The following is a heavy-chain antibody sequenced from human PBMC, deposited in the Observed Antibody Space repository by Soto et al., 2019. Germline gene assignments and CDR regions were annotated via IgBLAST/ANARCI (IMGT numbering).Heavy chain of an antibody. D-gene: IGHD1-26*01. CDR2: IYYSGSA. V-gene: IGHV4-38-2*01. J-gene: IGHJ3*02. Sequence: LSLTCAVSGSPISSGYYWGWIRQPPGKGLEWIGSIYYSGSAYYSPSLKSRVTISVDTSKNQFSLGLRFVTAADTAVYYCARIVGATAYAFDIWGQGTMVTVSS. CDR1: GSPISSGYY. CDR3: ARIVGATAYAFDI.